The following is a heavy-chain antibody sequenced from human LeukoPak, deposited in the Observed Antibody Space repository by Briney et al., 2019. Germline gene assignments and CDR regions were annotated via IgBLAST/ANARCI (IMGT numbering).Heavy chain of an antibody. Sequence: GGSLRLSCAASGFTFSDYYMSWIRQAPGKGLEWVSLISASGHTIYYAESVKGRFTISRDNAKKSLYLQMDSLRAEDTAVYYCAGVSRGNWFDPWGQGTLVTVSS. J-gene: IGHJ5*02. D-gene: IGHD3-10*01. CDR1: GFTFSDYY. CDR3: AGVSRGNWFDP. V-gene: IGHV3-11*01. CDR2: ISASGHTI.